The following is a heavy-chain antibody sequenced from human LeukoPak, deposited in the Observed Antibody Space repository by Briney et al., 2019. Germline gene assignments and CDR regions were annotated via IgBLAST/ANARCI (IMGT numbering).Heavy chain of an antibody. CDR1: GGSISSYY. J-gene: IGHJ4*02. CDR3: ARAARFIVVVPAAMVGDFDY. Sequence: SETLSLTCTVSGGSISSYYWSWIRQPAGKGLEWIGRIYTSGSTNYNPSLKSRVTMSVDTSKNQFSLKLSSVTAADTAVYYCARAARFIVVVPAAMVGDFDYWGQGTLVTVSS. D-gene: IGHD2-2*01. V-gene: IGHV4-4*07. CDR2: IYTSGST.